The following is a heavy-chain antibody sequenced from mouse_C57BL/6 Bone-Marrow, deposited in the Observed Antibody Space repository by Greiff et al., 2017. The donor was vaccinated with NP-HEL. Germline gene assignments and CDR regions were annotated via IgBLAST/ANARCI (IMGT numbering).Heavy chain of an antibody. V-gene: IGHV1-82*01. CDR1: GYAFSSSW. J-gene: IGHJ4*01. CDR2: IYPGDGDT. D-gene: IGHD1-1*01. Sequence: QVQLQQSGPELVKPGASVKISCKASGYAFSSSWMNWVKQRPGTGLEWIGRIYPGDGDTNYTGKFKGKATLTADKSSSTAYMQLSSLTSEDSAVYFCARRRGRFYAMDYWGQGTSVTVSS. CDR3: ARRRGRFYAMDY.